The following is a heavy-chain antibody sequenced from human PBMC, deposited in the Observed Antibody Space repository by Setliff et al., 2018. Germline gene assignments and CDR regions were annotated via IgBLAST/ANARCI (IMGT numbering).Heavy chain of an antibody. Sequence: RASVKVSCKTSGYNFRNYGISWVRQVPGQGLEWMGWISGYKSNPNYPQKMQGRLTMTTDTSTSTAYMELRSLRSDDTAIYYCARVSLPAAIVRFDSWGQGTLVTVSS. CDR1: GYNFRNYG. CDR3: ARVSLPAAIVRFDS. CDR2: ISGYKSNP. J-gene: IGHJ4*02. V-gene: IGHV1-18*04. D-gene: IGHD2-2*01.